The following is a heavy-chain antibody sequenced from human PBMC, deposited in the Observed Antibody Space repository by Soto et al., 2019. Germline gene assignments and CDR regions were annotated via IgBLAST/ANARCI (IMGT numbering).Heavy chain of an antibody. Sequence: SVKVSCKASGGTFSSYAISWVRQAHGQGLEWMGGIIPIFGTANYAQKFQGRVTITADESTSTAYMELSSLRSEDTAVYYCASQGGGVRGVIGSHNWFDPWGQGTLVTVSS. CDR1: GGTFSSYA. J-gene: IGHJ5*02. V-gene: IGHV1-69*13. CDR3: ASQGGGVRGVIGSHNWFDP. CDR2: IIPIFGTA. D-gene: IGHD3-10*01.